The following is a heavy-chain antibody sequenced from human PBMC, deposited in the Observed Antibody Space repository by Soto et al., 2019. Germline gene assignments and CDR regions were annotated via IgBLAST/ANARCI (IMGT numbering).Heavy chain of an antibody. CDR3: AKDFLLFFDYDEGSFDI. D-gene: IGHD4-17*01. J-gene: IGHJ3*02. CDR2: ISLNSGNK. Sequence: GGSLRLSCAASGFTLGGYAMHWVRQAPGKGLEWVSGISLNSGNKGYADSVKGRFTISRDNAKNSLYLQMNSLRAEDTALYYCAKDFLLFFDYDEGSFDIWGQGTMVTVSS. V-gene: IGHV3-9*01. CDR1: GFTLGGYA.